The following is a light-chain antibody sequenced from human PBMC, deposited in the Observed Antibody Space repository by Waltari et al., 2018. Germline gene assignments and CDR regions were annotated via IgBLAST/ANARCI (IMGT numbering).Light chain of an antibody. CDR1: QSLSRW. Sequence: DIQMTQSPSTLSASVGDRVTITCQASQSLSRWLAWYQQKPGKAPKLLIYKASSLESGVPSGFSGSGSGTEFTLTISSLRPDDFATYYCQQYNSFPYTFGQGTKLEIK. CDR2: KAS. J-gene: IGKJ2*01. V-gene: IGKV1-5*03. CDR3: QQYNSFPYT.